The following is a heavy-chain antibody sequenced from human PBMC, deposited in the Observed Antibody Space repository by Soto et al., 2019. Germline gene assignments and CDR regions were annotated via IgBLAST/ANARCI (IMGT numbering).Heavy chain of an antibody. CDR1: GLTFDESG. Sequence: GGSLRLSCVVSGLTFDESGMSWVRQAQGKGPEWVSGMHRNGNSAGYADSVKGRFTTSRDDAKNSLYLQMNSLRVEDTALYYCVKGLNIDYNSGWFYFDYWGQGTVVTVSS. CDR3: VKGLNIDYNSGWFYFDY. J-gene: IGHJ4*02. V-gene: IGHV3-20*04. CDR2: MHRNGNSA. D-gene: IGHD6-19*01.